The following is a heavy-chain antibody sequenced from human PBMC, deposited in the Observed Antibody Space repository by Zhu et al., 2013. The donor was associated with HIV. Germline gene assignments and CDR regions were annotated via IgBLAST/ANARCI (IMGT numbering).Heavy chain of an antibody. CDR1: GYTFTSYG. V-gene: IGHV1-8*03. CDR2: MNPNSGNT. CDR3: ARGPGDDYYYMDV. Sequence: QVQLVQSGAEVKKPGASVKVSCKASGYTFTSYGISWVRQAPGQGLEWMGWMNPNSGNTGYAQKFQGRVTITRNTSMRTVYMELSRLRSEDTAVYYCARGPGDDYYYMDVWGKGTTVTVSS. J-gene: IGHJ6*03. D-gene: IGHD7-27*01.